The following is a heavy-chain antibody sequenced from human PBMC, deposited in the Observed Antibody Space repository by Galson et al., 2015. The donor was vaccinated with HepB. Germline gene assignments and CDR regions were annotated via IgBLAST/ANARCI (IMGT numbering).Heavy chain of an antibody. CDR3: ARAQAVWYFDY. J-gene: IGHJ4*02. CDR2: INAGNGNA. Sequence: SVKVSCKASGYTFTSYAMHWVRQAPGQRLEWMGWINAGNGNAKYSQKFQGRVTITRDTSASTAYMELSSLRSEDTAVYYCARAQAVWYFDYWGQGTLVTVSS. CDR1: GYTFTSYA. V-gene: IGHV1-3*01. D-gene: IGHD6-19*01.